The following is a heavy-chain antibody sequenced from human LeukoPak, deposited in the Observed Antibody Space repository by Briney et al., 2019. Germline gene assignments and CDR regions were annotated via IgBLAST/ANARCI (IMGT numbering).Heavy chain of an antibody. V-gene: IGHV4-39*01. D-gene: IGHD6-13*01. Sequence: SETLSLTCTVSGGSISSSSYYWGWIRQPPGKGLEWIGSIYYSGSTYYNPSLKSRVTISVDTSKNQFSLKLSSVTAADTAVYYCARHGRFNSSSWYYYGMDVWGQGTTVTVSS. CDR1: GGSISSSSYY. CDR3: ARHGRFNSSSWYYYGMDV. CDR2: IYYSGST. J-gene: IGHJ6*02.